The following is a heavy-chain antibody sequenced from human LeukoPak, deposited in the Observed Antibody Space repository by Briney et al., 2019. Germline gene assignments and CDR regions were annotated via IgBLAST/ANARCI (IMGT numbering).Heavy chain of an antibody. J-gene: IGHJ4*02. CDR1: GFTFSDYY. Sequence: GGSLRLSCAASGFTFSDYYMSWIRQAPGKGLVWVTRMNSGGSATYYADSVQGRFTISRDNAKNTLYLQMNSLRAEDTAMYFCAKGPNYFDSWGQGTLVTVSS. CDR3: AKGPNYFDS. CDR2: MNSGGSAT. V-gene: IGHV3-74*01.